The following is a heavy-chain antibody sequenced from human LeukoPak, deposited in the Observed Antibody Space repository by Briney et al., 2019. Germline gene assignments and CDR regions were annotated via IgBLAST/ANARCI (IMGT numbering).Heavy chain of an antibody. CDR1: GYTFTSYD. CDR2: MNPNSGNT. J-gene: IGHJ4*02. D-gene: IGHD4-23*01. Sequence: ASVKVSCKASGYTFTSYDINWVRQATGQGLEWMGWMNPNSGNTGYAQKFQGRVTMTRNTSISTAYMELSSLRSEDTAVYYCAKVSDYGSNFVGWGQGTLVTVSS. CDR3: AKVSDYGSNFVG. V-gene: IGHV1-8*01.